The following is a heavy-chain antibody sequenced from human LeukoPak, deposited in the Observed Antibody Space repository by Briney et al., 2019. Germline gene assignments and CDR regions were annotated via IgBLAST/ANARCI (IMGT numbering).Heavy chain of an antibody. J-gene: IGHJ5*02. CDR2: VFDSGRT. D-gene: IGHD4-11*01. Sequence: SETLSLTCTVSGGSMTTHHWNWIRQTPGKGLEWIGYVFDSGRTKENPSLKSRVTLSADTSKNQLSLRLSSVTAADTAVYYCARGVRMTTENWFDPWGQGTLVTVSS. CDR1: GGSMTTHH. CDR3: ARGVRMTTENWFDP. V-gene: IGHV4-59*11.